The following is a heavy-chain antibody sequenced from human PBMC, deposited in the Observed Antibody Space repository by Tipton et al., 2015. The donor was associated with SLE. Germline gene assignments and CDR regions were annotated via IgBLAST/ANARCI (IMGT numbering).Heavy chain of an antibody. CDR2: IYHTGST. J-gene: IGHJ6*03. Sequence: TLSLTCTVSGGSISSYYWSWIRQPPGKGLEWMGYIYHTGSTYNNPSLKSRVTISVDTSKNQFSLKLSSVTAADTAVYYCARDRYYGSGSLGSNYYYMDVWGKGTTVTVSS. CDR1: GGSISSYY. D-gene: IGHD3-10*01. V-gene: IGHV4-59*01. CDR3: ARDRYYGSGSLGSNYYYMDV.